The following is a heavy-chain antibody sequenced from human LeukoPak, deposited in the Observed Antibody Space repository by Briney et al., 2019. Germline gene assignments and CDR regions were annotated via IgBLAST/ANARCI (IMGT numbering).Heavy chain of an antibody. CDR2: VYSDGNT. Sequence: PGGSLRLSCAASGFTVSSDYMSWVRQAPGKGLEWVSVVYSDGNTYYAASVKGRFTISRDNSKNTVYLQMNSLRADDTAVYYCARAHWDYWGQGTLVTVSS. V-gene: IGHV3-66*01. J-gene: IGHJ4*02. CDR1: GFTVSSDY. CDR3: ARAHWDY. D-gene: IGHD3-3*02.